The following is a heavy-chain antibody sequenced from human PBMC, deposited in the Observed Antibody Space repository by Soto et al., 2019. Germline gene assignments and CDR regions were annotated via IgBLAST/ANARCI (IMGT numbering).Heavy chain of an antibody. J-gene: IGHJ6*02. D-gene: IGHD2-2*02. V-gene: IGHV5-10-1*01. Sequence: LGESLKISCKGSGYSFTSYWISWVRQMPGKGLEWMGRIDPSDSYTNYSPSFQGHVTISADKSISTAYLQWSSLKASDTAMYYCAGQGDCSSTSCYTGYYYYYGMDVWGQGTTVTVSS. CDR1: GYSFTSYW. CDR3: AGQGDCSSTSCYTGYYYYYGMDV. CDR2: IDPSDSYT.